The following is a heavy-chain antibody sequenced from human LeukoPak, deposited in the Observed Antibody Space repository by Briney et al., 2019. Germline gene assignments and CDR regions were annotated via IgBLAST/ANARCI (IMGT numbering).Heavy chain of an antibody. CDR1: GGSISSYY. D-gene: IGHD3-3*01. CDR3: ARGRRGTIFGVVTSNGYLYYYYYMDV. Sequence: SETMSPTCAVSGGSISSYYWSWIRQPPGNRLESMGYIHYSGSTNYNPSLQSRVTISADTSKNPSSLKLSSVTAADTAVYYCARGRRGTIFGVVTSNGYLYYYYYMDVWGKGTTVTVSS. V-gene: IGHV4-59*01. J-gene: IGHJ6*03. CDR2: IHYSGST.